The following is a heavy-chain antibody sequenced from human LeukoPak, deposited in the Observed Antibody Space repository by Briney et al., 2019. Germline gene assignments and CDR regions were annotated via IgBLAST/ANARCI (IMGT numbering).Heavy chain of an antibody. D-gene: IGHD3-3*01. CDR2: IIPILGIA. J-gene: IGHJ6*03. CDR1: GGTFSRYA. V-gene: IGHV1-69*04. CDR3: ARVLGYDFWSAVSGGYYYYMDV. Sequence: SVKVSCKASGGTFSRYAISWVRQAPGQGLEWMGRIIPILGIANYAQKFQGRVTITADKSTSTAYMELSSLRSEDTAVYYCARVLGYDFWSAVSGGYYYYMDVWGKGTTVTVSS.